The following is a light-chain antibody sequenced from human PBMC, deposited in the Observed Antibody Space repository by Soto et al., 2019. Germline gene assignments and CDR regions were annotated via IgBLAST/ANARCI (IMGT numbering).Light chain of an antibody. CDR3: QQYGSSQRT. Sequence: EIVLTQSTGTLSLSPGERATLSCRASQSVSSSYLAWYQQKPGQAPRLLIYGASSRATGIPDRFSGSGSGTGLTLTISRLEPEDFAVYDCQQYGSSQRTVGGGTQGESK. CDR1: QSVSSSY. J-gene: IGKJ4*01. CDR2: GAS. V-gene: IGKV3-20*01.